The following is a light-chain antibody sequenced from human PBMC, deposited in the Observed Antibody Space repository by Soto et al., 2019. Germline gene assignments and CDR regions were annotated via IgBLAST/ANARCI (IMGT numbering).Light chain of an antibody. J-gene: IGKJ1*01. Sequence: EIVLTQSPGTLSLSPGERATLSCRASQSVSSSYLAWYQQKPGQAPRLLIYGASSRATGIPDRFSGSGSGTDFTLTISRLEPEDFAVYYFQQYGSSPPWTFGQGTKGEIK. CDR2: GAS. CDR3: QQYGSSPPWT. V-gene: IGKV3-20*01. CDR1: QSVSSSY.